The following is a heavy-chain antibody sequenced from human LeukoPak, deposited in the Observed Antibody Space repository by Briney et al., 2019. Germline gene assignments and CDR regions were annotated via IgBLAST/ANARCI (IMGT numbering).Heavy chain of an antibody. V-gene: IGHV1-24*01. Sequence: ASVKVSCKVSGYTLSELSMHWVRQAPGKGLEWMGGFDPEDGETIYAQKFQGRATLTEDTSTDTAYMDLSSLSSEDTAVYYCVSDRDVRLINSGIVLQYWGQGTLVTVSS. CDR3: VSDRDVRLINSGIVLQY. D-gene: IGHD1-26*01. J-gene: IGHJ4*02. CDR1: GYTLSELS. CDR2: FDPEDGET.